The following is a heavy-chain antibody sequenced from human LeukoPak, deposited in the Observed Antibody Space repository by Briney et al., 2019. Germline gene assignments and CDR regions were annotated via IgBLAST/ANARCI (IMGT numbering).Heavy chain of an antibody. D-gene: IGHD1-1*01. CDR3: ARGGYNWNDFDY. J-gene: IGHJ4*02. CDR2: INHSGST. CDR1: GGSFSDYY. V-gene: IGHV4-34*01. Sequence: SETLSLTCAVYGGSFSDYYWSWIRQPPGKGLEWIGEINHSGSTNYNPSLKSRVTISVDTSKNQFSLKLSSVTAADTAVYYCARGGYNWNDFDYWGQGTLVTVSS.